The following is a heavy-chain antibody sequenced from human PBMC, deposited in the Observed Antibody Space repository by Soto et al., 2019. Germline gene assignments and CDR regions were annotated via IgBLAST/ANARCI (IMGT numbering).Heavy chain of an antibody. CDR3: SIGSWSAETFDV. J-gene: IGHJ3*01. CDR1: GGTFSTYT. CDR2: IIPMLTVT. D-gene: IGHD2-2*01. V-gene: IGHV1-69*02. Sequence: QVHLVQSGAEVKEPGSSVKVSCKAAGGTFSTYTLIWVRQAPGQGLEWMGRIIPMLTVTNSAQKFQGRVTLTADKSTNTAFMELTSLRSDDTAVYYCSIGSWSAETFDVWGQGTMVTVSS.